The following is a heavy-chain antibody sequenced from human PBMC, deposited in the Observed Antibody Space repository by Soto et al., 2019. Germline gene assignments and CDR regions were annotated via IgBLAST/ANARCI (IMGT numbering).Heavy chain of an antibody. CDR1: GFTFSTSA. V-gene: IGHV1-58*01. Sequence: QMQLVQSGPEVKKPGTSVRVSCKASGFTFSTSAVPWVRQARGKRLEWIVWSVVGSGNTNYAQKFQERVTITTDMSTSTAYMELSSRRSEDTAVYYWAASYVHSPLYFATPDPRYYDMDVWGQGTTVTVSS. CDR3: AASYVHSPLYFATPDPRYYDMDV. J-gene: IGHJ6*02. CDR2: SVVGSGNT. D-gene: IGHD3-9*01.